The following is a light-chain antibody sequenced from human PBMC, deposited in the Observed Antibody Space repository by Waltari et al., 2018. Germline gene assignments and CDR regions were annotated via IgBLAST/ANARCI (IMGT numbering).Light chain of an antibody. V-gene: IGKV3-15*01. Sequence: EIVMTQSPAPLSVSPGARATLSCRASQSVSSNLAWYQQKPGQAPRLLIYGASTRATGIPARFSGSGSGTEFTLTISSLQSEDFAVYYCQQYNNWPPWTFGQGTKVEIK. J-gene: IGKJ1*01. CDR2: GAS. CDR1: QSVSSN. CDR3: QQYNNWPPWT.